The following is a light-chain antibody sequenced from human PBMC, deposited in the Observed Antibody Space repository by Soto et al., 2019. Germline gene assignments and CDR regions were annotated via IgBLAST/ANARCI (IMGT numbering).Light chain of an antibody. CDR3: QQYNSFIWT. J-gene: IGKJ1*01. CDR2: KAS. CDR1: QSISSW. V-gene: IGKV1-5*03. Sequence: DIQMTQSPSPLSASVGDRVTIICQASQSISSWLAWYQQKGGKAPKLLISKASNLDSGVPSRFSGSGSGTEFNLTISSLQPEDFATYYCQQYNSFIWTFGQGTKVDIK.